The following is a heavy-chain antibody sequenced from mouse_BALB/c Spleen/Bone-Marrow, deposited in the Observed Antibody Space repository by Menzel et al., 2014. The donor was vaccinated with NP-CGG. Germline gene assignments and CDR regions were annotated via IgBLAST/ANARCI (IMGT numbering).Heavy chain of an antibody. V-gene: IGHV2-9*02. Sequence: QVQLQQSGPGLVAPSQSLSITCTVSGFSLXSYGVHWVRQPPGKGLEWLGVIWAGGSTNYNSALMSRLSISKDNSKSRVFLKMNSLQTDDTAMYYCARDVVYGSHYYAMDYWGQGTSVTVSS. D-gene: IGHD1-1*02. CDR3: ARDVVYGSHYYAMDY. CDR1: GFSLXSYG. J-gene: IGHJ4*01. CDR2: IWAGGST.